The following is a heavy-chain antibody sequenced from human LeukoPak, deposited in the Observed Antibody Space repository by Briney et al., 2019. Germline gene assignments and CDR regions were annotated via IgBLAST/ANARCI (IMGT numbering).Heavy chain of an antibody. V-gene: IGHV3-30*02. J-gene: IGHJ6*02. CDR3: AKDRRSNYYYGMDV. CDR2: AQGDGTEQ. Sequence: PGGSLRLSCEASGFTFSSYGMSWVRQAPGKGLEWVAAAQGDGTEQYYADSVRGRFTISRDNSKNTLYLQMNSLRAEDTAVYYCAKDRRSNYYYGMDVWGQGTTVTVSS. CDR1: GFTFSSYG.